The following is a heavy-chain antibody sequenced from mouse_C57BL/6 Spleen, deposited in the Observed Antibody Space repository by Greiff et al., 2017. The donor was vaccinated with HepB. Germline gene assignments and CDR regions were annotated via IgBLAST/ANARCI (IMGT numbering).Heavy chain of an antibody. Sequence: VQLQQSGPELVKPGASVKISCKASGYTFTDYYMNWVKQSHGKSLEWIGDINPNNGGTSYNQKFKGKATLTVDKSSSTAYMELRSLTSEDAAVYYCAIMDYYGSSYYLDYWGQGTTLTVSS. CDR3: AIMDYYGSSYYLDY. V-gene: IGHV1-26*01. J-gene: IGHJ2*01. CDR1: GYTFTDYY. D-gene: IGHD1-1*01. CDR2: INPNNGGT.